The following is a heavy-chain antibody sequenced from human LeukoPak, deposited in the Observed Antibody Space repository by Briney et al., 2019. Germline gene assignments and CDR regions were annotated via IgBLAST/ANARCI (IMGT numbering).Heavy chain of an antibody. V-gene: IGHV1-2*02. J-gene: IGHJ6*04. D-gene: IGHD3-10*01. CDR1: GYTFTGYY. Sequence: ASVKVSCKASGYTFTGYYMHWVRQAPGQGLEWMGWINPNSGGTNYAQKFQGRVTMTRDTSISTAYMELSSLRSEDTAVYYCARDIATMVRGVIIPYYYGMDVWGKGTTVTVSS. CDR2: INPNSGGT. CDR3: ARDIATMVRGVIIPYYYGMDV.